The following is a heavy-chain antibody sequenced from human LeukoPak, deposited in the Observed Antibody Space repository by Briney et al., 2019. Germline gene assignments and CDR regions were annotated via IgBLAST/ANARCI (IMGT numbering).Heavy chain of an antibody. Sequence: PSETLSLTCAVYGGSFSGYYWTWIRQSPGKGPEWIGEVTHRGVTHYSPSLRSRVTISLVTSRKQFFLSVSSVPAADTAVYYCARENSGRFFPGENYYFLDVWGKGTTVTVSS. CDR3: ARENSGRFFPGENYYFLDV. D-gene: IGHD3-10*01. J-gene: IGHJ6*04. V-gene: IGHV4-34*01. CDR2: VTHRGVT. CDR1: GGSFSGYY.